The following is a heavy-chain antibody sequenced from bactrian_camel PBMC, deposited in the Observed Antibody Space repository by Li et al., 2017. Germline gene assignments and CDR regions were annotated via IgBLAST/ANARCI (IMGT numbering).Heavy chain of an antibody. CDR3: GADPFAGANCDTNLDFRY. CDR2: ITPDGGTT. J-gene: IGHJ6*01. CDR1: GYTYSNAC. D-gene: IGHD3*01. V-gene: IGHV3S1*01. Sequence: HVQLVESGGGSAQAGGSLRLSCAGSGYTYSNACMAWFRQAPGKEREAVAAITPDGGTTFDIDSVKGRFTISRDKAENTLHLQMDSLIPEDTAMYYCGADPFAGANCDTNLDFRYQGQGTQVTVS.